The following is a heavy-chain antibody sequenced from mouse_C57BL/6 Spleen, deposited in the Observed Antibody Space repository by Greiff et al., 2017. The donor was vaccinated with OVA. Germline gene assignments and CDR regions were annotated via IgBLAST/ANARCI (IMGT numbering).Heavy chain of an antibody. V-gene: IGHV1-80*01. J-gene: IGHJ3*01. CDR3: AKDYDFAY. CDR1: GYAFSSYW. Sequence: VKLVESGAELVKPGASVKISCKASGYAFSSYWMNWVKQRPGKGLEWIGQIYPGDGDTNYNGKFKGKATLTADKSSSTAYMQLSSLTSEDSAVYFCAKDYDFAYWGQGTLVTVSA. D-gene: IGHD2-4*01. CDR2: IYPGDGDT.